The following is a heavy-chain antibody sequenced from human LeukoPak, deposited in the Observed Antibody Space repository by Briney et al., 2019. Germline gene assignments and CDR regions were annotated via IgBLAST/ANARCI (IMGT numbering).Heavy chain of an antibody. Sequence: PSETLSLTCTVSGGSISSYYWSWIRQPPGKGLEWIGYIYYRGSTDYNPSLKSRVTISVDTSKNQFSLKLSSVTAADTAVYYCARPPPNIYSGYDLGHNYYSMDVWGKGTTVTVSS. CDR2: IYYRGST. J-gene: IGHJ6*03. V-gene: IGHV4-59*12. CDR1: GGSISSYY. D-gene: IGHD5-12*01. CDR3: ARPPPNIYSGYDLGHNYYSMDV.